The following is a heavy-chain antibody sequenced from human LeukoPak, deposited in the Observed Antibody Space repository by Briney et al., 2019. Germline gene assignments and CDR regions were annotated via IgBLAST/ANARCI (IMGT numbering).Heavy chain of an antibody. J-gene: IGHJ4*02. V-gene: IGHV5-51*01. Sequence: GESLKISCKASGYSFTSYWIGWVRQMPGKGLEWMGIIDPSDSETRYTPSFQGQVTFSVDKSLTTAYLQWNSLKASDTAMYSCARQTAMGRSGDYWGQGTLVTVSS. CDR2: IDPSDSET. CDR3: ARQTAMGRSGDY. CDR1: GYSFTSYW. D-gene: IGHD5-18*01.